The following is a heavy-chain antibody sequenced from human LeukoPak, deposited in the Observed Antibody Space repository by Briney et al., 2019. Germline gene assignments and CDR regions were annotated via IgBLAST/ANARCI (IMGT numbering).Heavy chain of an antibody. CDR1: GGSISSYY. CDR3: AREGKLTGYFGGLGFNY. D-gene: IGHD6-19*01. Sequence: ETLSLTCTVSGGSISSYYWSWIRQAPGKGLEWIANIDYSGNTIYNPALKSRVTMSVDTSKNQFSLNLTSVTAADTAVYYCAREGKLTGYFGGLGFNYWGQGILVTVSS. J-gene: IGHJ4*02. CDR2: IDYSGNT. V-gene: IGHV4-59*01.